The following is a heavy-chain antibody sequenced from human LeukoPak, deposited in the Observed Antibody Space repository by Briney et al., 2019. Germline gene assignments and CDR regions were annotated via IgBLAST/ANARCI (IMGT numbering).Heavy chain of an antibody. CDR3: AKDLVTMVGGVKSPQYNWFDP. CDR1: GFTFSNYG. CDR2: ISHDETAT. Sequence: PGRSLRLSCAASGFTFSNYGMHWVRQAPGKGLEWVAVISHDETATYYAESVKGRFTISRDNSKSTLYLQVNSLRAEDTAVYYCAKDLVTMVGGVKSPQYNWFDPWGQGTLVTVSS. D-gene: IGHD3-10*01. V-gene: IGHV3-30*18. J-gene: IGHJ5*02.